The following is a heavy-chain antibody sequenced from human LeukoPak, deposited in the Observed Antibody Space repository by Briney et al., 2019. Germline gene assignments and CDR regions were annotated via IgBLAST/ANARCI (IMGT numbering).Heavy chain of an antibody. Sequence: SETLSLTCTVSGGSVSSGSYYWSWIRQPPGKGLEWIGYMYYSGNINYNPSLKSRVTISGDTSKNQFSLKLSSVTAADTAVYYCARGGSVGYSGFETFDYWGQGTLVTVSS. CDR1: GGSVSSGSYY. J-gene: IGHJ4*02. CDR2: MYYSGNI. V-gene: IGHV4-61*01. CDR3: ARGGSVGYSGFETFDY. D-gene: IGHD5-12*01.